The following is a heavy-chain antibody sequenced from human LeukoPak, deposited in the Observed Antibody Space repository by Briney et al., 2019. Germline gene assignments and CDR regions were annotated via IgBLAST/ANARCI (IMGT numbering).Heavy chain of an antibody. Sequence: GGSLRLSCAASGFTFSRYWMSWVRQAPGKGLEWVASIKEDGSEKYYVDSVKGRFTVSRDNAKNSVYVQMNRLRVEDTATYYCARDADLGATISGAFDIWGQGRKVTVS. D-gene: IGHD5-24*01. CDR3: ARDADLGATISGAFDI. CDR1: GFTFSRYW. V-gene: IGHV3-7*01. CDR2: IKEDGSEK. J-gene: IGHJ3*02.